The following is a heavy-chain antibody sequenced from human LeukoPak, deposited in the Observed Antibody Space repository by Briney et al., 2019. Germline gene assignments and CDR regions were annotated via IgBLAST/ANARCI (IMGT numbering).Heavy chain of an antibody. CDR3: AREHYYGSGSDY. J-gene: IGHJ4*02. CDR2: ISSSGSTI. D-gene: IGHD3-10*01. Sequence: GGSLRLSCAASGFTFSSYEMNWVRQAPGKGQEWVSYISSSGSTIYYADSVKGRFTISRDNAKNSLYLQMNSLRAEDTAVYYCAREHYYGSGSDYWGQGTLVTVSS. CDR1: GFTFSSYE. V-gene: IGHV3-48*03.